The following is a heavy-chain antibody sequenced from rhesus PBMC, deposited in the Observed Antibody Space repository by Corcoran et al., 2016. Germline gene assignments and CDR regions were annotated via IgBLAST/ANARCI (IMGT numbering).Heavy chain of an antibody. CDR1: GYTFTDYY. CDR3: ARDQGSWNNGGLDS. J-gene: IGHJ6*01. D-gene: IGHD1-20*01. V-gene: IGHV1S2*01. CDR2: INPYNGNT. Sequence: QVQLVQSGAEVKKPGSSVKVSCKASGYTFTDYYMHWVRQAPRQGLEVMGWINPYNGNTKYAQKFQGRVTMTMDTSTSTAYMELSSLRSEDTAVYYCARDQGSWNNGGLDSWGQGVVVTVSS.